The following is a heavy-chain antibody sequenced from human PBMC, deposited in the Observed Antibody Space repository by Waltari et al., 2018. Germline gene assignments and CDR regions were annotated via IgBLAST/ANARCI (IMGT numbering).Heavy chain of an antibody. D-gene: IGHD6-6*01. V-gene: IGHV4-34*01. CDR3: ARVLGFGQLVAPFDY. J-gene: IGHJ4*02. Sequence: QVQLQQWGAGLLKPSETLSLTCAVYGGSFSGYYWSWIRQPPGKGLEWIGEINHSGSTNSNPSLKSRVTISVDTSKNQFSLKLSSVTAADTAVYYCARVLGFGQLVAPFDYWGQGTLVTVSS. CDR1: GGSFSGYY. CDR2: INHSGST.